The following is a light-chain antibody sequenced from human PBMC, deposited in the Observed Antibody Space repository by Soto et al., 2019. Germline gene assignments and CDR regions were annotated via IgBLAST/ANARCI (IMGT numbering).Light chain of an antibody. CDR2: DVS. V-gene: IGLV2-14*01. CDR3: SSYTSSSTLSTYV. J-gene: IGLJ1*01. Sequence: QSALTQPPSASGSPGQSVTISCTGTSSDVGGYNYVSWYQQHPGKAPKLMIYDVSNRPSGVSNRFSGSKSGNTASLIISGLQAEDEADYYCSSYTSSSTLSTYVFGTGTKVTVL. CDR1: SSDVGGYNY.